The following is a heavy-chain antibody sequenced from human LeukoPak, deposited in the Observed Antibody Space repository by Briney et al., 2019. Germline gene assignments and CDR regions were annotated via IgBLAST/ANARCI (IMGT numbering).Heavy chain of an antibody. D-gene: IGHD4-17*01. Sequence: GGSLRLSCAASGFTFSSYEMNWVRQAPGKGLEWVSSISGTSDNKNYADSVKGRFTISRDNAKNSVYLQMTSLTAEDTAVYYCARDHYGDYGFDYWGQGTLVTVSS. CDR1: GFTFSSYE. J-gene: IGHJ4*02. CDR3: ARDHYGDYGFDY. CDR2: ISGTSDNK. V-gene: IGHV3-21*01.